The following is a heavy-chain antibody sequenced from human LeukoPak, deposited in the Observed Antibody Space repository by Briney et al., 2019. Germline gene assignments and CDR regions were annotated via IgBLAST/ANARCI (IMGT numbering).Heavy chain of an antibody. CDR1: GGSISSGDYY. J-gene: IGHJ4*02. Sequence: PSETLSLTCTVSGGSISSGDYYWSWIRQPPGKGLEWIGYIYYSGSTYYNPSLKSRVTISVDTSKNQFSLKLSSVTAADTAVYYCARAGVQGGLPGTDWGQGTLVTVSS. CDR2: IYYSGST. V-gene: IGHV4-30-4*01. CDR3: ARAGVQGGLPGTD. D-gene: IGHD1-1*01.